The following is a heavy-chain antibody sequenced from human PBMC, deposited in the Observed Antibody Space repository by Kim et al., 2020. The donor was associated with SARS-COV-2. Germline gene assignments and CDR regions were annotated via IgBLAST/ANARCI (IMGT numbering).Heavy chain of an antibody. CDR3: AKVGHDVGGTTRGASDI. CDR2: ISGSGGTT. J-gene: IGHJ3*02. Sequence: GGSLRLSCAASGFTFSTYAMSWVRQAPGKGLEWVSVISGSGGTTFYTDSVKGRFTVSRDNSKNTLYLQMNSLRAEDTAVYYCAKVGHDVGGTTRGASDIWGQGTMVTVFS. V-gene: IGHV3-23*01. CDR1: GFTFSTYA. D-gene: IGHD3-16*01.